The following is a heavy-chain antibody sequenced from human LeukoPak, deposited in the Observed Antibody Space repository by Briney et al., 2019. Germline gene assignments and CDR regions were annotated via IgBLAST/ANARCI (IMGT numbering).Heavy chain of an antibody. CDR3: ARNESVLGTTGLNDFFDD. V-gene: IGHV4-39*01. D-gene: IGHD1-26*01. Sequence: SETLSLTCTVSGGSIRSSSDYWGWIRQSPGKGLEWIGSVYYSGSTYYNPSLKSRVTISVDTSKNQFHVRLTSVTAADTAVYYCARNESVLGTTGLNDFFDDWGQGTLVTVSS. J-gene: IGHJ4*02. CDR2: VYYSGST. CDR1: GGSIRSSSDY.